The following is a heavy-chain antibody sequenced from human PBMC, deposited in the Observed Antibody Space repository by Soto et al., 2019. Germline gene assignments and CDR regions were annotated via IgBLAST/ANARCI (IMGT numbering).Heavy chain of an antibody. Sequence: LRLSCAASGYTFRSYDMHWVRQVTGKGLERVSVIGSAGDSNYAPSVKGRFTISRENAKNSLYLQMNSLRAGDTAVYYCARGSKGTYGMDVWGQGTTVNVS. CDR2: IGSAGDS. V-gene: IGHV3-13*01. J-gene: IGHJ6*02. D-gene: IGHD3-10*01. CDR1: GYTFRSYD. CDR3: ARGSKGTYGMDV.